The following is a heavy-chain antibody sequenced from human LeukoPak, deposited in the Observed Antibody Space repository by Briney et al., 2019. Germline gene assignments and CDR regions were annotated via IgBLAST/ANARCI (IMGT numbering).Heavy chain of an antibody. CDR1: GGSFSGYY. CDR2: INQDGSQK. Sequence: PSETPSLTCAVYGGSFSGYYWSWVRQAPGKGLEWVANINQDGSQKYYVDSVKGRFTISRDNAENSLYLQLNSLRVEDTALYYCATAWELRDFWGQGTLVTVSS. V-gene: IGHV3-7*01. J-gene: IGHJ4*02. CDR3: ATAWELRDF. D-gene: IGHD4-23*01.